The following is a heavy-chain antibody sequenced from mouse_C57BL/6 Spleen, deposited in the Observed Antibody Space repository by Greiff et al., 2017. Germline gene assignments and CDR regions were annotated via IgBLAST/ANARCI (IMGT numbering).Heavy chain of an antibody. J-gene: IGHJ2*01. V-gene: IGHV1-50*01. CDR2: IDPSDSYT. Sequence: QVQLQQPGAELVKPGASVMLSCKASGYTFTSYWMQWVKQRPGQGLEWIGEIDPSDSYTNYNQKFKGKVTLTVDTSSSTAYMQLSSLTSADSAVYYCARRTIYYGSDFDYWGQGTTLTVSS. CDR1: GYTFTSYW. CDR3: ARRTIYYGSDFDY. D-gene: IGHD1-1*01.